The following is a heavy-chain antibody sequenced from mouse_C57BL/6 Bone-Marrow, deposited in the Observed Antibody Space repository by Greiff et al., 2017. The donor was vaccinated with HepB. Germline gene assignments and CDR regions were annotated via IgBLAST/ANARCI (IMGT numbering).Heavy chain of an antibody. D-gene: IGHD1-1*01. CDR2: IYPGSGNT. J-gene: IGHJ2*01. CDR3: ARWHYGSSYHFDY. V-gene: IGHV1-76*01. Sequence: VQLQQSGAELVRPGASVKLSCKASGYTFTDYYINWVKQRPGQGLEWIARIYPGSGNTYYNEKFKGKATLTAEKSSSTAYMQLSSLTSEDSAVYFCARWHYGSSYHFDYWGQGTTLTVSS. CDR1: GYTFTDYY.